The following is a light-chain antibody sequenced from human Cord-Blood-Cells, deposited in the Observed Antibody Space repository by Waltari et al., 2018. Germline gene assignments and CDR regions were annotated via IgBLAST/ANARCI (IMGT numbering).Light chain of an antibody. V-gene: IGKV1-9*01. CDR1: QGISSH. CDR3: QQLNSYST. J-gene: IGKJ2*02. CDR2: AAS. Sequence: DIQLTQSPSSLSASVGDRVTITCRASQGISSHLAWYQQKPGNAPKLLIYAASTLQSGVPSRFSGSGSGTEFTLTISSLQPEDFATYYCQQLNSYSTFGQGTKLEIK.